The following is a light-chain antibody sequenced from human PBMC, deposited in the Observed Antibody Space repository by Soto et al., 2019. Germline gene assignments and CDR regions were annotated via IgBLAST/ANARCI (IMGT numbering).Light chain of an antibody. CDR3: QPSYSTPPT. J-gene: IGKJ4*01. Sequence: DIQMTQSPSSLSASVGDRVTITCRASQSISSYLNWYQQKPGKAPKLLIYAASSLQSGVPSRFSGSGSGTDFTLTISSLQPEDFETYYCQPSYSTPPTLGGGTKVDIK. CDR2: AAS. CDR1: QSISSY. V-gene: IGKV1-39*01.